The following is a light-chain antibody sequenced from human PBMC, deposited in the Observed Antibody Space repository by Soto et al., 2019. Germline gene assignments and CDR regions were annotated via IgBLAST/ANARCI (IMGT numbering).Light chain of an antibody. CDR2: AAS. V-gene: IGKV1-39*01. Sequence: DIQMTQSPSSLSASVGDRVTITCRASQSISSYLNWYQQKPGKAPKLLIYAASSLQSGVPSRFSGSGSGTDFTLTIISLQPEDFETYYCQQSYSSPRTFGQGRKVDI. J-gene: IGKJ1*01. CDR1: QSISSY. CDR3: QQSYSSPRT.